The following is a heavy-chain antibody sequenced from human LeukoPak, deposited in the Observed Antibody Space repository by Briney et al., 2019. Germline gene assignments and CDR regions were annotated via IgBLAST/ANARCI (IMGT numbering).Heavy chain of an antibody. V-gene: IGHV3-64*01. D-gene: IGHD4-23*01. CDR1: GFTFSSYG. J-gene: IGHJ4*02. Sequence: GGSLRLSCAASGFTFSSYGMVWVRQAPGKGLEYVSGITSNGGTTYYGNSVEGRFTISRDNSKDTLYLQMGSPRTEDMAVYYCARGIRWASDYWGQGTLVTVAS. CDR2: ITSNGGTT. CDR3: ARGIRWASDY.